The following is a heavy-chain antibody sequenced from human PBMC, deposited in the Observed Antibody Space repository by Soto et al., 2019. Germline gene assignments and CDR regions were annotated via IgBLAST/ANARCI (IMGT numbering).Heavy chain of an antibody. CDR3: ARTPINYDFWSGYYPYYFDY. Sequence: QVPLVESGGGVVQPGRSLRLSCAASGFTFSSYGMHWVRQAPGKGLEWVAVIWYDGSNKYYADSVKGRFTISRDNSKNTLYLQMNSLRAEDTAVYYCARTPINYDFWSGYYPYYFDYWGQGTLVTVSS. V-gene: IGHV3-33*01. J-gene: IGHJ4*02. D-gene: IGHD3-3*01. CDR2: IWYDGSNK. CDR1: GFTFSSYG.